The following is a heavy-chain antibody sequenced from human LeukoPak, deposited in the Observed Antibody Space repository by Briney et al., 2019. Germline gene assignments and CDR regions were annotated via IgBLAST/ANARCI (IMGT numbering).Heavy chain of an antibody. CDR1: GFTFSSYN. CDR3: ASDYYDSSGYYYGRTFGY. V-gene: IGHV3-21*01. Sequence: GGSLRLSCAASGFTFSSYNMNWVRQAPGNGLEWASSISSSSSYIYYADSVKGRFTISRDNAKNSLYLQMNSLRAEDTAVYYCASDYYDSSGYYYGRTFGYWGQGTLVTVSS. J-gene: IGHJ4*02. D-gene: IGHD3-22*01. CDR2: ISSSSSYI.